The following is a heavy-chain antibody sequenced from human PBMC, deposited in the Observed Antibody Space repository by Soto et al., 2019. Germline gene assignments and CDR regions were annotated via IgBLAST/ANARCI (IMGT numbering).Heavy chain of an antibody. Sequence: QVQLVESGGGVVQPGRSLRVSCAASGFTFSSYAMHWVRQAPGKGLEWVAVISYDGSNKYYADSVKGRFTISRDNSKNTLYLQMNSLRAEDTAVYYCARDDTTAMVLDYWGQETMVTVSS. CDR1: GFTFSSYA. J-gene: IGHJ4*02. CDR3: ARDDTTAMVLDY. D-gene: IGHD5-18*01. V-gene: IGHV3-30-3*01. CDR2: ISYDGSNK.